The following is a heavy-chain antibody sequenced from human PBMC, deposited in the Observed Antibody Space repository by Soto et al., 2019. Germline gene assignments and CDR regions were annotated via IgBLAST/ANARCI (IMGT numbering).Heavy chain of an antibody. J-gene: IGHJ5*02. CDR2: IYHSGST. Sequence: QLQLQESGSGLVKPSQTLSLTCAVSGGSISSGGYSWSWIRQPPGKGLEWVGYIYHSGSTYYNPSLKSRVTISVDRSKNQFSLKLSSVTAADTAVYYCARGRSSYPSGWFDPWGQGTLVTVSS. V-gene: IGHV4-30-2*01. D-gene: IGHD1-26*01. CDR1: GGSISSGGYS. CDR3: ARGRSSYPSGWFDP.